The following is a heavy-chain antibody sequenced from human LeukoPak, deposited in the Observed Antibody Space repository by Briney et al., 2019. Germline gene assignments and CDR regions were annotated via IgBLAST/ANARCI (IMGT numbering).Heavy chain of an antibody. V-gene: IGHV3-33*01. CDR3: ARYSSGFFDS. J-gene: IGHJ4*02. Sequence: GGSLRLSCAASGFTFSSFGMHWVRQAPGKGLEWVAVIWSDGSTKYDADSVKGRFTIYRDNSKNTLYLQMNSLRAEDTAVYYCARYSSGFFDSWGQGTLVTVSS. CDR1: GFTFSSFG. D-gene: IGHD6-19*01. CDR2: IWSDGSTK.